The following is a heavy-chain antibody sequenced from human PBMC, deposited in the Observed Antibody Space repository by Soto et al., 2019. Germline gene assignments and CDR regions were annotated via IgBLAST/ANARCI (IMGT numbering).Heavy chain of an antibody. V-gene: IGHV4-4*02. CDR1: GGSISSDNW. Sequence: SETLSLTCAVSGGSISSDNWWSWVRQPPGKGLEWIGEIYRSGSTNYNPSLKSRVTISVDKSKNQFSLRLSSVTAADTAVYYCARDSGVRQLGRGMFDYWGQGTLVTVSS. J-gene: IGHJ4*02. CDR2: IYRSGST. D-gene: IGHD6-6*01. CDR3: ARDSGVRQLGRGMFDY.